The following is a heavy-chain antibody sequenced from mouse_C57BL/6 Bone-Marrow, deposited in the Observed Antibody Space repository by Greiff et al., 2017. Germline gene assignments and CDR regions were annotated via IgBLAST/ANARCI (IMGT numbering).Heavy chain of an antibody. Sequence: VKLQESGAELARPGASVKMSCTASGYTFTSYTMHWVKQRPGQGLEWIGYINPSSGYTKYNQKFKDKATLTADKSSSTAYMQLSSLTSEDSAVYYCARWDYGSSYNYAMDYWGQGTSVTVSS. J-gene: IGHJ4*01. CDR3: ARWDYGSSYNYAMDY. V-gene: IGHV1-4*01. CDR2: INPSSGYT. CDR1: GYTFTSYT. D-gene: IGHD1-1*01.